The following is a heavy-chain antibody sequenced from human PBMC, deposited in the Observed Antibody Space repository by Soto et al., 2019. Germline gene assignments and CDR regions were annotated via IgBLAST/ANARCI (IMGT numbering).Heavy chain of an antibody. CDR3: ASSRNPGAYDL. J-gene: IGHJ3*01. Sequence: GGSLRLSCAASGFTFWNYWMTWVRQAAGKGLEWVASIKGDGSVSHHGDSVKGRFIISRDNVRNSLFLQMNSLSVDDTAVYYCASSRNPGAYDLWGQGTVVTVSS. CDR1: GFTFWNYW. V-gene: IGHV3-7*01. D-gene: IGHD1-1*01. CDR2: IKGDGSVS.